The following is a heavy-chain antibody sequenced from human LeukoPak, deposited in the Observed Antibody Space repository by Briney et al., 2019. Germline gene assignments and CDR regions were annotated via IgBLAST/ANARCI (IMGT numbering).Heavy chain of an antibody. CDR2: VSGGGGST. CDR1: GFTLSSYA. Sequence: GGSLRLSCAASGFTLSSYAMSWVRQAPGKGLEWVSAVSGGGGSTYYADSVKGRFTISRDNSKNTLYLQMNSVRAEDTAVYYCAKGAVAGHQKPGVYWGQGTQVTVSS. CDR3: AKGAVAGHQKPGVY. J-gene: IGHJ4*02. D-gene: IGHD6-19*01. V-gene: IGHV3-23*01.